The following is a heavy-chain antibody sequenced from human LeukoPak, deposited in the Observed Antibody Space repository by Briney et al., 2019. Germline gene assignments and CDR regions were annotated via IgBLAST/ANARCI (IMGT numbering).Heavy chain of an antibody. Sequence: ASVKVSCKASGGTFSSYAISWVRQAPGQGLEWMGRIIPILGIANYAQKFQGRVTITADKSTSTAYMELSSLRSEDTAVYYCARGIQLWARAFDIWGQGTMVTVSS. CDR3: ARGIQLWARAFDI. J-gene: IGHJ3*02. CDR2: IIPILGIA. CDR1: GGTFSSYA. V-gene: IGHV1-69*04. D-gene: IGHD5-18*01.